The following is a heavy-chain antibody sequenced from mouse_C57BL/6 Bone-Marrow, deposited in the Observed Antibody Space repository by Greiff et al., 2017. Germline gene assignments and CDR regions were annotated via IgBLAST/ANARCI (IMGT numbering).Heavy chain of an antibody. CDR2: IDPSDSYT. J-gene: IGHJ3*01. V-gene: IGHV1-69*01. CDR3: AREGIYYDYGGGFAY. CDR1: GYTFTSYW. D-gene: IGHD2-4*01. Sequence: QVQLQQPGAELVMPGASVKLSCKASGYTFTSYWMPWVKQRPGQGLEWIGEIDPSDSYTNYNQKFKGKSTLTVDKSSSTAYMQLSSLTSEDSAVYDRAREGIYYDYGGGFAYWGQGTLVTVSA.